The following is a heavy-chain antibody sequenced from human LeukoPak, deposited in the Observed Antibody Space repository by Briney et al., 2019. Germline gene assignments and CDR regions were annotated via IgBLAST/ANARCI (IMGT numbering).Heavy chain of an antibody. CDR2: INSDGSST. J-gene: IGHJ3*02. CDR3: AREGSAGIGAFDI. V-gene: IGHV3-74*01. CDR1: GFTFSSYW. Sequence: GGSLRLSCAASGFTFSSYWMHWVRQAPEKGLVWVSRINSDGSSTSYADSVKGRFTISRDNAKNTLYLQMNSLRAEDTAVYYCAREGSAGIGAFDIWGQGTMVTVSS. D-gene: IGHD6-13*01.